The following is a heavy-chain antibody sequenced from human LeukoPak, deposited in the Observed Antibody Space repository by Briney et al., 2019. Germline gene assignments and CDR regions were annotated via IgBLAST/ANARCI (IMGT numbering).Heavy chain of an antibody. J-gene: IGHJ5*02. CDR3: SRPRDILTGKNWLDP. CDR2: INGDGGNT. Sequence: GGSLRLSCAASGFTFSSYWMDCVRHAPGRGLGWVSRINGDGGNTDYADAVKGRFTISRDNAKNTLYLQMNLRRAEDTAVYYFSRPRDILTGKNWLDPWGQGSQVTVSS. D-gene: IGHD3-9*01. CDR1: GFTFSSYW. V-gene: IGHV3-74*01.